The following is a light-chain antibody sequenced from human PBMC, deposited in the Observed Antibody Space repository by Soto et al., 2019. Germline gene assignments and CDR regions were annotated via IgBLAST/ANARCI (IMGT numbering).Light chain of an antibody. Sequence: EIVMTQSPATLSVSPGERATLSCRASQSVSSNLAWYQQKPGQAPSPLIYGASTRATGIPARFSGSGSGTEFNLTISSLRSEDFAVYYCQQYNNWPPWTFGQGTKVEIK. CDR1: QSVSSN. J-gene: IGKJ1*01. V-gene: IGKV3-15*01. CDR3: QQYNNWPPWT. CDR2: GAS.